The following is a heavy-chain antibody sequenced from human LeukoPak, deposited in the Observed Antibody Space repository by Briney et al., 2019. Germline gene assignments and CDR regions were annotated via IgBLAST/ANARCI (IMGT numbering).Heavy chain of an antibody. Sequence: PGGSLRLSCAASGFTFTSYAMSWVRQAPGKGLEWVSAITGSGDTTYYAASVKGRFTISRDNSKNTLYLQMNSLRAEDTAVYYCAKDCGGDCYKAYDYWGQGTLVTVSS. D-gene: IGHD2-21*02. CDR2: ITGSGDTT. CDR1: GFTFTSYA. V-gene: IGHV3-23*01. CDR3: AKDCGGDCYKAYDY. J-gene: IGHJ4*02.